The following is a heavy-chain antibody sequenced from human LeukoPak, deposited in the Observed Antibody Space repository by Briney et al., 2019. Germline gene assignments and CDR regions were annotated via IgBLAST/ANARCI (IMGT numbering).Heavy chain of an antibody. D-gene: IGHD5-24*01. J-gene: IGHJ4*02. CDR1: GFNFDNFA. CDR2: ISHDGRTK. V-gene: IGHV3-30*04. Sequence: GKSLTLSCVVSGFNFDNFAMHWVRQPLGKGLEWVAVISHDGRTKYYADSMKGRITISRDNSKNTLFLQMNNLRSEDTAVYFCARPSPPGDGYNPPDHWGQGTLVTASS. CDR3: ARPSPPGDGYNPPDH.